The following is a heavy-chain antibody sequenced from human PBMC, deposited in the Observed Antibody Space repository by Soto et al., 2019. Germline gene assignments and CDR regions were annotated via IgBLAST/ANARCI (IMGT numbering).Heavy chain of an antibody. J-gene: IGHJ4*02. CDR1: GYTFTDYT. CDR2: LDTGNGDS. CDR3: ARDLWFGEYPYYFDY. V-gene: IGHV1-3*04. D-gene: IGHD3-10*01. Sequence: QVRLVQSGAEVKKPGASVRISCKASGYTFTDYTLHWVRQAPGQGLEWMGCLDTGNGDSKFSQKFEGRVTFTRQTSATTGYMDLSRLRSEDTAVYFCARDLWFGEYPYYFDYWGQGTLITVSS.